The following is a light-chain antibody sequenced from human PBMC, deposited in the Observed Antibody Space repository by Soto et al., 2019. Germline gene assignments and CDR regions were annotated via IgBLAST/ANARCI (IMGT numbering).Light chain of an antibody. CDR1: NIGDKA. CDR3: QVWDDSTDDVV. V-gene: IGLV3-21*04. CDR2: YDS. Sequence: SYELTQPPSVSVAPGKTAMITCGGNNIGDKAVHWYQQKPGQAPALVIYYDSDRSSGIPERISGSNSGDTATLTISSVEAGDEADYFCQVWDDSTDDVVFGGGTKLTVL. J-gene: IGLJ2*01.